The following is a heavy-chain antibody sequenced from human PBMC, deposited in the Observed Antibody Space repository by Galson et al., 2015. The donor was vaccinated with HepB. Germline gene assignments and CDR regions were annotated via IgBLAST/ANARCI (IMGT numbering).Heavy chain of an antibody. V-gene: IGHV1-69*02. CDR1: GGTFSSYT. J-gene: IGHJ6*02. D-gene: IGHD5-12*01. Sequence: SCKASGGTFSSYTISWVRQAPGQGLEWMGRIIPILGIANYAQKFQGRVTITADKSTSTAYMELSSLRSEDTAVYYCARGSTATPVSYYYYYGMDVWGQGTTVTVSS. CDR3: ARGSTATPVSYYYYYGMDV. CDR2: IIPILGIA.